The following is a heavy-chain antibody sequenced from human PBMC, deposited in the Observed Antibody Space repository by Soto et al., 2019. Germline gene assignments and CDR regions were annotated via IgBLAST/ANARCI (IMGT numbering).Heavy chain of an antibody. CDR2: IIPIFGTA. Sequence: ASVKVSCKASGGTFSRYAISWVRQAPGQGLEWMGGIIPIFGTANYAQKFQGRVTITADESTSTAYMELSSLRSEDTAVYYCASGAQGVGGNSLGYWGQGTLVTVSS. D-gene: IGHD6-19*01. CDR3: ASGAQGVGGNSLGY. CDR1: GGTFSRYA. V-gene: IGHV1-69*13. J-gene: IGHJ4*02.